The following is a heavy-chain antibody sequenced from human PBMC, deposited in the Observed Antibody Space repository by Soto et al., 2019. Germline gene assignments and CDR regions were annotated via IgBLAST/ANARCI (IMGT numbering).Heavy chain of an antibody. CDR3: ARSDDSSVQFDY. CDR2: IYSGGST. Sequence: GGSLRLSCAASGFTVSSNYMIWVRQAPGKGLEWVSVIYSGGSTYYADSVKGRFTISRDNSKNMLFLQMNSLRAEDTAVYYCARSDDSSVQFDYWGQGTLVIVSS. V-gene: IGHV3-66*01. J-gene: IGHJ4*02. CDR1: GFTVSSNY. D-gene: IGHD3-22*01.